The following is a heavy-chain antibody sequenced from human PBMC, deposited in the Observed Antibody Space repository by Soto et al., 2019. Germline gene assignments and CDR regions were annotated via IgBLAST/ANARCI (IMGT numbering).Heavy chain of an antibody. V-gene: IGHV5-51*01. D-gene: IGHD2-21*02. Sequence: GESLKISCKASGFSLNTYWIDWVRQMPGKGLEWMGAIFPGDSDTKYSPSFEGQVTISADRSTSTASVQWDSLRASDSAIYSCARQRQPYSGSCYYYELDVWGPGTTVTVSS. J-gene: IGHJ6*02. CDR2: IFPGDSDT. CDR1: GFSLNTYW. CDR3: ARQRQPYSGSCYYYELDV.